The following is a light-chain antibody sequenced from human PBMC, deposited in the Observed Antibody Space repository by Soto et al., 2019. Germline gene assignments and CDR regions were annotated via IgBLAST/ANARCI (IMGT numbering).Light chain of an antibody. Sequence: QSALTQPASVSGSPGQSITISCTGTSSDIGSYNLVSWYQQHPGKAPKLIIYEGSKRPSGVSNRFSAAKSVNTASLTISGLQAEDEADYYCCSYTSSSTLFGGGTKLTVL. CDR3: CSYTSSSTL. CDR1: SSDIGSYNL. J-gene: IGLJ2*01. V-gene: IGLV2-14*02. CDR2: EGS.